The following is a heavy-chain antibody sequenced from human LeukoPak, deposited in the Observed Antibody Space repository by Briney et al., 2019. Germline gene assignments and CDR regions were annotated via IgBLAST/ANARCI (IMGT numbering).Heavy chain of an antibody. J-gene: IGHJ6*02. D-gene: IGHD6-19*01. CDR2: INPNSGGT. Sequence: ASVKVSCKASGYTFTGYYMHWVRQAPGQGFEWMGWINPNSGGTNYAQKFQGWVTMTRDTSISTAYMELSRLRSDDTAVYYCARDQLAVAARGYYYGMDVWGQGTTVTVSS. V-gene: IGHV1-2*04. CDR3: ARDQLAVAARGYYYGMDV. CDR1: GYTFTGYY.